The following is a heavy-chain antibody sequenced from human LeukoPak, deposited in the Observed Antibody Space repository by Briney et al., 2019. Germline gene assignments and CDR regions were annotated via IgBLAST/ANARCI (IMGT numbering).Heavy chain of an antibody. Sequence: SETLSLTCAVSGCSFSSYYWSWIRQPPGKGLEWTGGIYTSGSTNYNPSLKRRVTISVDKSKNQYSLRLSAVAAAYTAWYYCARVPGSSYFDYWGQGTLVTVSS. D-gene: IGHD1-26*01. J-gene: IGHJ4*02. CDR3: ARVPGSSYFDY. CDR1: GCSFSSYY. CDR2: IYTSGST. V-gene: IGHV4-4*07.